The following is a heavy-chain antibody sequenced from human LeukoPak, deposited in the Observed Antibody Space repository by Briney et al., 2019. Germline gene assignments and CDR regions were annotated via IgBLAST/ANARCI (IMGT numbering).Heavy chain of an antibody. V-gene: IGHV3-21*01. J-gene: IGHJ4*02. CDR2: ISSSSSYI. Sequence: GGSLRLPCAASGFTFSSYSMNWVRQAPGKGLEWVSSISSSSSYIYYADSVKGRFTISRDNAKKSLYLQMNSLRAEDTAVYYCARTAGYCSTTSGYQYYFDYWGQGTLVTVSS. CDR1: GFTFSSYS. D-gene: IGHD2-2*01. CDR3: ARTAGYCSTTSGYQYYFDY.